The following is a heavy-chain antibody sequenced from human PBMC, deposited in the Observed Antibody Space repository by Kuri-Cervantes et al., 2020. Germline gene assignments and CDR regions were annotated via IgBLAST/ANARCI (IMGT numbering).Heavy chain of an antibody. CDR1: GYTFTSYY. V-gene: IGHV1-46*01. D-gene: IGHD3-9*01. CDR2: INPSGGST. Sequence: ASVKVSCKASGYTFTSYYMHWVRQAPGQGLEWMGIINPSGGSTSYAQKFQGRVTMTRDTSTSTVYMELSSLRSDDTAVYYCAREISGVRYYDWTYGMDVWGQGTTVTVSS. J-gene: IGHJ6*02. CDR3: AREISGVRYYDWTYGMDV.